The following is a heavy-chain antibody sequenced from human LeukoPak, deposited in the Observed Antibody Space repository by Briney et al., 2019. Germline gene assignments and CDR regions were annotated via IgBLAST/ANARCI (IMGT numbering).Heavy chain of an antibody. V-gene: IGHV3-23*01. Sequence: GGSLRLSCAASGFTFDNFGMTWVRQAAGKGLQWVSRISASGRSTTYAESVKGRFTISRDNAKNSLYLQMNSLRAEDTAVYYCARDATAYYDFWSGYYRGNYFDYWGQGTLVTVSS. CDR1: GFTFDNFG. D-gene: IGHD3-3*01. J-gene: IGHJ4*02. CDR3: ARDATAYYDFWSGYYRGNYFDY. CDR2: ISASGRST.